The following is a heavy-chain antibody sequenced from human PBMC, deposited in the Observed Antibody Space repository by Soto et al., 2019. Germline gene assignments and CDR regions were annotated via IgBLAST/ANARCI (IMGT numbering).Heavy chain of an antibody. V-gene: IGHV3-23*01. CDR1: GLTFSSYA. J-gene: IGHJ5*02. CDR2: ISGNGGST. CDR3: SKDPCFGSGSYPNWCGP. D-gene: IGHD3-10*01. Sequence: GGTLRLSCAAYGLTFSSYAISWGRQAPGKGLEWVSSISGNGGSTYYAASVKGRFTISRDNSKNTRYLQMNSFRAEDTAVYYCSKDPCFGSGSYPNWCGPWGQGTQGPVSS.